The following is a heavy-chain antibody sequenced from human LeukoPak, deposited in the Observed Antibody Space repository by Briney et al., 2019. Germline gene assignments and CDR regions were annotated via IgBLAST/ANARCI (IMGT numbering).Heavy chain of an antibody. J-gene: IGHJ5*02. D-gene: IGHD2-2*01. CDR2: INHSGST. CDR3: ARTTKYQFKWAGFDP. V-gene: IGHV4-34*01. CDR1: GGSFSGYY. Sequence: PSETLSLTCAVYGGSFSGYYWSWIRQPPGKGLEWIGEINHSGSTNYNPPLKSRVTISVDTSKNQFSLKLSSVTAADTAVYYCARTTKYQFKWAGFDPWGQGTLVTVSS.